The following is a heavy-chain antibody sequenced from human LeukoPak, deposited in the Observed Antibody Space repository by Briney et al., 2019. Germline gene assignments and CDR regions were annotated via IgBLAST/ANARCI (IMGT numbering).Heavy chain of an antibody. D-gene: IGHD2-2*03. CDR1: GFTFSNYA. CDR3: ARVDSDY. Sequence: GGSLRLSCAASGFTFSNYAMTWGRPAPGKGLEWVSLISYDGSNTYYADSVKGRFTISRANSKNTLYLQMNSLRAEDTAVYYCARVDSDYWGQGTLVTVSS. CDR2: ISYDGSNT. V-gene: IGHV3-30*03. J-gene: IGHJ4*02.